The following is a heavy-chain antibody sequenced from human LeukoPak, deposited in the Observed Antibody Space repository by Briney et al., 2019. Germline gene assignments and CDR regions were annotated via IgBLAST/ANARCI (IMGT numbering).Heavy chain of an antibody. D-gene: IGHD5-18*01. CDR2: IRYDGSNK. J-gene: IGHJ4*02. CDR1: GFTFSSYG. CDR3: AKTSGYSYGSYFDY. V-gene: IGHV3-30*02. Sequence: PGGSLRLSCAASGFTFSSYGMHWVRQAPGKGLEWVAFIRYDGSNKYYADSVKGRFTISRDNSKNTLYLQKNSLRAEDTAVYYCAKTSGYSYGSYFDYWGQGTLVTVSS.